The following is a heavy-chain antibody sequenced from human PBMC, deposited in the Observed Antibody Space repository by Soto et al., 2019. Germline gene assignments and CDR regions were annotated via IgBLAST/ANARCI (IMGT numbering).Heavy chain of an antibody. J-gene: IGHJ4*02. D-gene: IGHD3-10*01. CDR1: GGSISSSSDY. CDR2: IYYSGST. Sequence: PETLSLTCTVSGGSISSSSDYWGWIRQPPGKGLEWIGSIYYSGSTYYNPSLKSRVTISVDTSKNQFSLKLSSVTAADTAVYYCARPGNYGSGSYLYYLDYWGQGTLVTVFS. CDR3: ARPGNYGSGSYLYYLDY. V-gene: IGHV4-39*01.